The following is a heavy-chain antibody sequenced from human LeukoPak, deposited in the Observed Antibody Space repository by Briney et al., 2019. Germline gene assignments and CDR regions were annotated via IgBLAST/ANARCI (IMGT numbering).Heavy chain of an antibody. D-gene: IGHD6-13*01. V-gene: IGHV4-59*08. CDR2: IYDSGST. Sequence: SETLSLTRTVSGGSISSYYWSWIRQSPGKGLEWIGYIYDSGSTNYNPSLKSRVTISIDTSKNQFSLKLTSVTAADTAVYYCARRHSSSWYFDYWGQGTLFTVSS. CDR1: GGSISSYY. CDR3: ARRHSSSWYFDY. J-gene: IGHJ4*02.